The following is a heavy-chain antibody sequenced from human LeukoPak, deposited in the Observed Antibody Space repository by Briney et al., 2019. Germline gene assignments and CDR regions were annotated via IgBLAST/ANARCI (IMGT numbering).Heavy chain of an antibody. CDR1: GYTFTTYD. CDR3: ARVTTVLTVDY. V-gene: IGHV1-18*01. J-gene: IGHJ4*02. CDR2: ISAYNGNT. Sequence: ASVKVSCKASGYTFTTYDINWVRQAPGQGLEWMGWISAYNGNTNYAQKLRGRVTMTTDTSTSTAYMELRSLRSDDTAVYYCARVTTVLTVDYWGQGTLVTVSS. D-gene: IGHD4-23*01.